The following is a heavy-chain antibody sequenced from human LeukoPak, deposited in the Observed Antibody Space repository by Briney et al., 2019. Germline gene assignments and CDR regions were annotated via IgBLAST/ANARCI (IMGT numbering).Heavy chain of an antibody. V-gene: IGHV3-11*01. Sequence: GGSLRLSCAASRFTFSDSYMTWIRQAPGKGLELLSYISGSGTIVNYIDSVRGRFTISRDNAKNSLYLQMNSLRVEDTAVYYCSRYPRLNDYWGQGTLVTVSS. CDR1: RFTFSDSY. CDR3: SRYPRLNDY. CDR2: ISGSGTIV. J-gene: IGHJ4*02.